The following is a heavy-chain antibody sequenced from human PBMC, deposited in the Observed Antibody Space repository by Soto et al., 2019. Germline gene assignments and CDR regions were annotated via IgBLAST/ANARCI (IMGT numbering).Heavy chain of an antibody. V-gene: IGHV1-18*01. Sequence: ASVKVSCKASGYTFTSYGISWVRQAPGQGLEWMGWISAYNGNTNYAQKLQGRVTMTTDTSTSTAYMELRSLRSDDTAVYYCARGLYLLGYCSSTSCYAARWFDPWCQATLVTVSS. CDR3: ARGLYLLGYCSSTSCYAARWFDP. CDR1: GYTFTSYG. D-gene: IGHD2-2*01. CDR2: ISAYNGNT. J-gene: IGHJ5*02.